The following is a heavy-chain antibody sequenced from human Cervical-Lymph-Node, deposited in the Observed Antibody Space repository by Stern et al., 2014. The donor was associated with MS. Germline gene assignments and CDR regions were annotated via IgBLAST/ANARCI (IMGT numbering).Heavy chain of an antibody. CDR1: GGSISTNTYY. V-gene: IGHV4-39*01. D-gene: IGHD2-15*01. CDR2: IYYRGSA. Sequence: QVQLQESGPGLVKPSETLSLTCTVSGGSISTNTYYWGWIRQPPGKGLEWIGSIYYRGSAYYSPSLKSRFPIPADTPKNQFPLRLTSVTAADTALYYCATRRGYLSSTFDYWGQGTLVTVSS. CDR3: ATRRGYLSSTFDY. J-gene: IGHJ4*02.